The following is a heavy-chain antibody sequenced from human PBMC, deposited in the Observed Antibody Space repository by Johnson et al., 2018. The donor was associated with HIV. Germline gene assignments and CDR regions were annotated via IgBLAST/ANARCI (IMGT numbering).Heavy chain of an antibody. CDR3: ASASSGSYYDQEPFDAFDI. CDR2: IGTAGDT. Sequence: VQLVESGGGLVQPGGSLRLSCAASGFTFSSYDMHWVRQATGKGLEWVSAIGTAGDTYYPGSVTGRFTISRDNAKNSLYLQMNSLRAEDTAVYYCASASSGSYYDQEPFDAFDIWGQGTMVTVSS. J-gene: IGHJ3*02. CDR1: GFTFSSYD. V-gene: IGHV3-13*01. D-gene: IGHD1-26*01.